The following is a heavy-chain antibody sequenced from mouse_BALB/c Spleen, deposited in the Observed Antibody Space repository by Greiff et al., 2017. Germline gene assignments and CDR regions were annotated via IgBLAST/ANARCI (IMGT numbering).Heavy chain of an antibody. Sequence: EVKLQESGPSLVKPSQALSLTCSVPGDSITSGCWNWIRKFPGNKLEYMGYISYSGSTYYNPSLKSRISITRDTSKNQYYLQLNSVTTEDTATYYCANYYGSRGAMDYWGQGTSVTVSS. V-gene: IGHV3-8*02. CDR3: ANYYGSRGAMDY. J-gene: IGHJ4*01. CDR2: ISYSGST. D-gene: IGHD1-1*01. CDR1: GDSITSGC.